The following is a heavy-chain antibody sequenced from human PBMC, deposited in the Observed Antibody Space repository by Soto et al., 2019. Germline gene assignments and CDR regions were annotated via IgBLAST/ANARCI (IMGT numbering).Heavy chain of an antibody. V-gene: IGHV1-8*01. CDR2: MNPNSGNT. D-gene: IGHD3-3*01. CDR1: GYTFTSYD. J-gene: IGHJ4*02. Sequence: QVQLVQSGAEVKKPGASVKVSCKASGYTFTSYDINWVRQATGQGLEWMGWMNPNSGNTGYAQKFQGRVTMTRNTSISTAYMELSSLRSEDTAVYYCARGLYDFWSGYYSEFDYWGQGTLVTVSS. CDR3: ARGLYDFWSGYYSEFDY.